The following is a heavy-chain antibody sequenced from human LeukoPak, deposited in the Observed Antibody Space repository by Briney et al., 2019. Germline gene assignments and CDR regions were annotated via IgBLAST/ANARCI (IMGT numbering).Heavy chain of an antibody. V-gene: IGHV3-11*01. D-gene: IGHD3-22*01. CDR2: ITSSGSTI. CDR3: ARPYHYYYDSSGYI. Sequence: GGSLRLSCAASGFTFSDYYMSWIRQAPGKGLEWVSYITSSGSTIYSADSVKGRFTISRDNAKNSLYLQMNSLRAEDTAVYYCARPYHYYYDSSGYIWGQGTLVTVSS. J-gene: IGHJ4*02. CDR1: GFTFSDYY.